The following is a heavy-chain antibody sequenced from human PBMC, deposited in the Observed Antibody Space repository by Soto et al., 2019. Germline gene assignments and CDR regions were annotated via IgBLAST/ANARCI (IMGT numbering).Heavy chain of an antibody. Sequence: ASVKVSCKASGYIFTSYGISWVRQAPGQGLEWMGWISAYNGNISYAQKLQGRVTMTTDTSTSTAYLELRSLRSDDTAVYYCARVGGSYYFDYWSQGTLVTVSS. CDR1: GYIFTSYG. CDR2: ISAYNGNI. V-gene: IGHV1-18*04. CDR3: ARVGGSYYFDY. J-gene: IGHJ4*02. D-gene: IGHD1-26*01.